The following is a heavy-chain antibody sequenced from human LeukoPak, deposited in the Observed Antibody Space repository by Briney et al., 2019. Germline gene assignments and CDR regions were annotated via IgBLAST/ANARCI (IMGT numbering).Heavy chain of an antibody. CDR1: GFTFDDYG. Sequence: GGSLRLSCAASGFTFDDYGMSWVRHAPGKGLEWVSGINWNGGSTGYADSVKGRFTISRDNAKNSLYLQMNSLRAEDTALYHCARAARGSNYRGYYYYMDVWGKGPTVTVSS. CDR3: ARAARGSNYRGYYYYMDV. J-gene: IGHJ6*03. D-gene: IGHD4-11*01. V-gene: IGHV3-20*01. CDR2: INWNGGST.